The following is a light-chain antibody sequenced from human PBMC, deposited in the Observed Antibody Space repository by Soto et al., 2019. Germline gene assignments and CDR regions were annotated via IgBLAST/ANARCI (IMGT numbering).Light chain of an antibody. Sequence: DIQMTQSPSSLSASVGDRVTITCRASQSISSYLNWYQQKPGKAPKLLLYAASNLQSGVPSRFSGSGSGTDFTLTISSLQPEDFATYYCQQSYSTPRSFGHGTKVEIK. CDR1: QSISSY. CDR3: QQSYSTPRS. J-gene: IGKJ1*01. V-gene: IGKV1-39*01. CDR2: AAS.